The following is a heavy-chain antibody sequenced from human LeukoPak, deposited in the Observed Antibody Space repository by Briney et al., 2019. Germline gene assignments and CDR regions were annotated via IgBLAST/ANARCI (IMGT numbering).Heavy chain of an antibody. CDR2: INPSGGST. CDR1: GYTFTSYY. V-gene: IGHV1-46*01. Sequence: ASVKVSCKASGYTFTSYYMHWVRQAPGQGLEWMGIINPSGGSTSYAQKFQGRVTMTRDTSTSTVYMELSSLRSEDTAVYYCARGLSDGDYELYFDYWGQGTLVTVSP. D-gene: IGHD4-17*01. J-gene: IGHJ4*02. CDR3: ARGLSDGDYELYFDY.